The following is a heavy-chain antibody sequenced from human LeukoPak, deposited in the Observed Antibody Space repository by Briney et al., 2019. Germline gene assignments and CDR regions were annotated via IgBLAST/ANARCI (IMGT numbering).Heavy chain of an antibody. CDR2: INPNSGGT. CDR3: AKDGRGSSSWYGNWFDP. Sequence: GASVRVSCKASGYTFTGYYMHWVRQAPGQGLEWMGWINPNSGGTNYAQKFQGRVTMTRDTSISTAYMELSRLRSDDTAVYYCAKDGRGSSSWYGNWFDPWGQGTLVTVSS. V-gene: IGHV1-2*02. CDR1: GYTFTGYY. D-gene: IGHD6-13*01. J-gene: IGHJ5*02.